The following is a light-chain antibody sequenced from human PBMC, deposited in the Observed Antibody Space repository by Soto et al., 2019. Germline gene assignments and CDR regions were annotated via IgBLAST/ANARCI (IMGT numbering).Light chain of an antibody. Sequence: QSALTQIPSASGSPGQSVTISCTGTSSDVGDYNYVSWYQQHPGKAPKLMIYEVSKRPSGVPDRFSGSKSGNTASLTVSGLQAEDEADYYCSSYAGSNNFVFGTGTSSPS. CDR2: EVS. CDR1: SSDVGDYNY. CDR3: SSYAGSNNFV. V-gene: IGLV2-8*01. J-gene: IGLJ1*01.